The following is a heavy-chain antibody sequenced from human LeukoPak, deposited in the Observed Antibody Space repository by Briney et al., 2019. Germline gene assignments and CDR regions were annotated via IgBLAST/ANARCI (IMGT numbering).Heavy chain of an antibody. Sequence: GGSLRLSCVASGFTFNTYIMTWVRQAPGKGLEWVSVIYSGGSTYCADSVKGRFTISRDNSKNTVSLHMNSLRAEDSAIYRCARAYDKAYDYWGQGTLVTVSS. D-gene: IGHD2-21*01. J-gene: IGHJ4*02. CDR1: GFTFNTYI. CDR2: IYSGGST. V-gene: IGHV3-53*01. CDR3: ARAYDKAYDY.